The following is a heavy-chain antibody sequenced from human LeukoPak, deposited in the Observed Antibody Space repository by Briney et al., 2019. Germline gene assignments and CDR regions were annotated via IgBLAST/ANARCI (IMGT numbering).Heavy chain of an antibody. CDR3: ARQGSGYSPTYYYYMDV. CDR1: GYSFTSYW. Sequence: GESLKISCKGSGYSFTSYWIGRVRQMPGKGLEGMGIIYPGDSDTRYSPSFQGQVTISADKSISTAYLQWSSLKASDTAMYYCARQGSGYSPTYYYYMDVWGKGTTVTISS. V-gene: IGHV5-51*01. J-gene: IGHJ6*03. D-gene: IGHD5-18*01. CDR2: IYPGDSDT.